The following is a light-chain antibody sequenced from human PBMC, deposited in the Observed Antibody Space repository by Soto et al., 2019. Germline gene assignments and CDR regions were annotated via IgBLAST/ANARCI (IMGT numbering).Light chain of an antibody. J-gene: IGLJ1*01. V-gene: IGLV2-23*01. CDR1: SCDIGSHNL. CDR2: EGS. CDR3: CSYAGTTSYV. Sequence: QSALTQPASVSGSPGQSITISCTGISCDIGSHNLVSWYQQHPGKAPKLMIHEGSKRPSGVSNRFSASKSGNTASLTISGLQAEDEADYYCCSYAGTTSYVFGTGTKVTVL.